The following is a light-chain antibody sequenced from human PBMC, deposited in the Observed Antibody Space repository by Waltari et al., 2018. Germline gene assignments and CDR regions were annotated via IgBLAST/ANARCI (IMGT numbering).Light chain of an antibody. CDR1: HSRARNDGNTY. CDR3: MQDSHWPRT. J-gene: IGKJ2*01. Sequence: HSRARNDGNTYLDWYHQRPGRSPRRLIYRISRRESGIPDRFSGSGSGTEFTLKISRVEAEDVAVYYCMQDSHWPRTFGQGTKLEI. V-gene: IGKV2-30*02. CDR2: RIS.